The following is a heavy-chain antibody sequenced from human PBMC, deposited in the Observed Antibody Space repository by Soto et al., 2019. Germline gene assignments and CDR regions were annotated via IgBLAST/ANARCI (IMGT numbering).Heavy chain of an antibody. CDR3: AKKSHYCSGTYLYYFDY. Sequence: EVQLLESGGGLVQPGGSLRLSCAASGFTFSHFAMSWVRQAPGKGLEWVSTLSGGDDSTYYADSVKDRFTISRDNSKNTLYRQLNSLRAEDTAVYYCAKKSHYCSGTYLYYFDYWGQGTLVTVSS. J-gene: IGHJ4*02. CDR2: LSGGDDST. V-gene: IGHV3-23*01. CDR1: GFTFSHFA. D-gene: IGHD3-10*01.